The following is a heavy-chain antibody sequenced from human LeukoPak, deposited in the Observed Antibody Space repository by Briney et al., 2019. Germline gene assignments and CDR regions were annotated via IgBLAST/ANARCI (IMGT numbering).Heavy chain of an antibody. CDR1: GGSVSSSSYY. J-gene: IGHJ2*01. CDR3: ARDRDSSGLRDFDL. CDR2: IYYSGST. V-gene: IGHV4-61*01. D-gene: IGHD3-22*01. Sequence: SETLSLTCTVSGGSVSSSSYYWSWIRQPPGKGLEWIGYIYYSGSTNYNPSLKSRVSISIDTSKNQLSLQLSSVTAADTAVYYCARDRDSSGLRDFDLWGRGTLVTVSA.